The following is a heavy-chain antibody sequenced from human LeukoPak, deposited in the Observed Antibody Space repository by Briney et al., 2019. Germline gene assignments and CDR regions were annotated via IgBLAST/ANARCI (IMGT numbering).Heavy chain of an antibody. V-gene: IGHV3-74*01. Sequence: PGGPLRLSCAASGLPYSRHWMHWVRQAPGKGLVWVSRITNDGSSTTYADSVKGRFTISRDNAKNMLYLQVNSLRAEDTAVNYCATQQGGNPAYWGQGTLVTVSS. J-gene: IGHJ4*02. CDR1: GLPYSRHW. CDR2: ITNDGSST. D-gene: IGHD1-14*01. CDR3: ATQQGGNPAY.